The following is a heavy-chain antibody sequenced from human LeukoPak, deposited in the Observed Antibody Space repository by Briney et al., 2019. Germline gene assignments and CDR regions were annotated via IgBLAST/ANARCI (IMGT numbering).Heavy chain of an antibody. CDR1: GYTFTGYY. CDR2: INPNSGGT. D-gene: IGHD3-10*01. V-gene: IGHV1-2*02. CDR3: ARDRDYYGSGFDY. Sequence: ASVKVSCKASGYTFTGYYMHWVRQAPGQGLEWMGWINPNSGGTNYAQKFQGRVTMTRDTSISTAYMELSRLRSDDTAVYYCARDRDYYGSGFDYWGQGTLVTVSS. J-gene: IGHJ4*02.